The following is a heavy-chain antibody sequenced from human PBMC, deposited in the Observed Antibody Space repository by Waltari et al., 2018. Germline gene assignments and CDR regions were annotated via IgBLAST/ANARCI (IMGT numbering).Heavy chain of an antibody. CDR2: IIPILGIA. Sequence: QVQLVQSGAEVKKPGSSVKVSCKASGGTFSSSAHSWVRQAPGQGLEWMGRIIPILGIANYAQKFQGRVTITADKSTSTAYMELSSLRSEDTAVYYCARDWRAAHRIFDYWGQGTLVTVSS. CDR1: GGTFSSSA. J-gene: IGHJ4*02. V-gene: IGHV1-69*04. D-gene: IGHD6-6*01. CDR3: ARDWRAAHRIFDY.